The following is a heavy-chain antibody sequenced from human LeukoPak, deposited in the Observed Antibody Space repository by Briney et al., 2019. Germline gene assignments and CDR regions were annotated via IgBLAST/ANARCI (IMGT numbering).Heavy chain of an antibody. CDR2: ISSSSSTI. J-gene: IGHJ3*02. D-gene: IGHD6-19*01. CDR3: AREGSSGWYRGAFDI. CDR1: GFTFSSYS. Sequence: GGSLRLSCAASGFTFSSYSMNWVRQAPGKGLEWVSYISSSSSTIYYADSVKGRFTISRDNAKNSLYLQMNSLRAEDTAVYYCAREGSSGWYRGAFDIWGQGTMVTVSS. V-gene: IGHV3-48*01.